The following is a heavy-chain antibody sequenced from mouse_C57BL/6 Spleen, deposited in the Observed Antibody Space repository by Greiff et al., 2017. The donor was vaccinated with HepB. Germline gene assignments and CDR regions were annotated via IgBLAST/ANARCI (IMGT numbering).Heavy chain of an antibody. CDR2: IYPSDSET. CDR3: ARFPTAGSSYSYAMDY. D-gene: IGHD1-1*01. Sequence: QVQLQQPGAELVRPGSSVKLSCKASGYTFTSYWMDWVKQRPGQGLEWIGNIYPSDSETHYNQKFKDKATLTVDKSSSTTYLQLSILTSEDSAVYYCARFPTAGSSYSYAMDYWGQGTSVTVSS. V-gene: IGHV1-61*01. J-gene: IGHJ4*01. CDR1: GYTFTSYW.